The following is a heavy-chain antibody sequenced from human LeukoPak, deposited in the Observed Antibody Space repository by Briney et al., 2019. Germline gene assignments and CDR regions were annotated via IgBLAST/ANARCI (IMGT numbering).Heavy chain of an antibody. CDR1: GFTFNDYY. D-gene: IGHD2-2*03. CDR2: IYYSGST. CDR3: ALAIVVVPAAISWFDP. J-gene: IGHJ5*02. Sequence: LRLSCAASGFTFNDYYMSWIRQAPGKGLEWIGSIYYSGSTYYNPSLKSRVTISVDTSKNQFSLKLSSVTAADTAVYYCALAIVVVPAAISWFDPWGQGTLVTVSS. V-gene: IGHV4-38-2*01.